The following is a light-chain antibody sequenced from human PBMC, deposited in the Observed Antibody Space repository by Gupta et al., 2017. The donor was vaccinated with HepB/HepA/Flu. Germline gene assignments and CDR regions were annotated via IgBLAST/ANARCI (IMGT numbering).Light chain of an antibody. J-gene: IGLJ2*01. CDR3: SSYTHSTILV. V-gene: IGLV2-14*03. CDR2: DVN. CDR1: TSDIGGYNF. Sequence: QSALTQPDPVSGSPGQSITISCSGTTSDIGGYNFVSWYQQHPGEAPKLIIYDVNNRPSGVSNRFSGSKSGNTASLTSSGLQAEDEGDYFCSSYTHSTILVFGGGTKLTVL.